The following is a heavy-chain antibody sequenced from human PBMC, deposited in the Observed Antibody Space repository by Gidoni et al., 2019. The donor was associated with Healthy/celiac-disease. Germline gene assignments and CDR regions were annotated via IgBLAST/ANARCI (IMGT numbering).Heavy chain of an antibody. Sequence: QVQLQESGPGLVKPSQTLSLTCTVSGGSISSGDYYWSWSRQPPGKGLEWIGYIYYSGSTYYNPSLKSRVTISVDTSKNQFSLKLSSVTAADTAVYYCARGYCSSTSCKREYSSGWYPSLWGQGTLVTVSS. D-gene: IGHD2-2*01. J-gene: IGHJ4*02. CDR2: IYYSGST. CDR1: GGSISSGDYY. CDR3: ARGYCSSTSCKREYSSGWYPSL. V-gene: IGHV4-30-4*01.